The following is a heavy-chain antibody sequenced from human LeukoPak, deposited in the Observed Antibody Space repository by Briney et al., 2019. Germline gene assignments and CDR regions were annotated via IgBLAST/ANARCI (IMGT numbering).Heavy chain of an antibody. CDR2: IDYSGSS. J-gene: IGHJ5*02. CDR3: AGHLVADNDDITIFGLVLLSWFDP. CDR1: GGSISSNSDY. V-gene: IGHV4-39*01. D-gene: IGHD3-3*01. Sequence: PSETLSLTCTVSGGSISSNSDYWGWIRQPPGKGLEWIGSIDYSGSSSYNPSLKSRVTISVDTSKNQFSLRLSSVTAADTAVYYCAGHLVADNDDITIFGLVLLSWFDPWGQGTLVTVSS.